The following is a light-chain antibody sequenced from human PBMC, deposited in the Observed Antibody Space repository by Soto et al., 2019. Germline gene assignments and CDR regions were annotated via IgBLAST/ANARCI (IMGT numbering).Light chain of an antibody. CDR1: QTVSSN. CDR2: GVS. J-gene: IGKJ5*01. CDR3: QQYEKWPPSIT. V-gene: IGKV3-15*01. Sequence: IVMTQSPATLFGSPGESGTLSCRASQTVSSNLAWYQQKPGQSPRLLIYGVSTRATGISARFSGGGSVTEFTLTISSLQSEDFAVYYCQQYEKWPPSITFGQGTRLEIK.